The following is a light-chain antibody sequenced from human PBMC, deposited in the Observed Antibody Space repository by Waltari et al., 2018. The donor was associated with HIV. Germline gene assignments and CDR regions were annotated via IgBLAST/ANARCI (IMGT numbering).Light chain of an antibody. Sequence: SSELTQDPAVSVALGRTVSIQCPGDGLRRYYASWYHQKPGQAPILVIYGKNNPPSGIPDRFSGSNSGNTASLTITGAQAEDEADYYCNVRDNSGNYVVFGGGTRLTVL. CDR1: GLRRYY. CDR3: NVRDNSGNYVV. CDR2: GKN. J-gene: IGLJ2*01. V-gene: IGLV3-19*01.